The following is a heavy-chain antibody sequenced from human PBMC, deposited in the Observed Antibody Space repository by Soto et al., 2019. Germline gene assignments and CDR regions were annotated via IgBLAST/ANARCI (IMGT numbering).Heavy chain of an antibody. CDR1: GFTFSNYA. V-gene: IGHV3-23*01. Sequence: GGSLRLSCVASGFTFSNYAMSWVRQTPGKGLEWVSAISGSADSTYSADSAKGRFTVSRDNSKNTLYLQMSSLRPEDTAVYYCAREPLGEAVAGRPIFLFEFDYWGQGTLVTVSS. J-gene: IGHJ4*02. CDR3: AREPLGEAVAGRPIFLFEFDY. D-gene: IGHD6-6*01. CDR2: ISGSADST.